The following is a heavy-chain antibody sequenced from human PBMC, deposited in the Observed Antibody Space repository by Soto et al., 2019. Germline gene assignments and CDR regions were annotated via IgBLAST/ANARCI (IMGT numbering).Heavy chain of an antibody. D-gene: IGHD5-12*01. CDR1: GYSFTNYW. J-gene: IGHJ4*02. Sequence: EVQLVQSGAEVKKPGESLRISCKGSGYSFTNYWISWVRQMPGKGLEWMGKIDPSDSYTNYSPSFQGHVTISADKSISTAYRQWSSLKASDTAMYYCARHPMALSGSDYWGQGTLVTVSS. CDR3: ARHPMALSGSDY. V-gene: IGHV5-10-1*01. CDR2: IDPSDSYT.